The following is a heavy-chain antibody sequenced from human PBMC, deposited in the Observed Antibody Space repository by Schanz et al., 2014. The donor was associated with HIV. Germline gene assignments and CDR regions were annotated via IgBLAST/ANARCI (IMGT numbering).Heavy chain of an antibody. J-gene: IGHJ4*02. CDR2: IPPVFGTT. CDR3: ARRSRFGYGSGSYDLDY. D-gene: IGHD3-10*01. Sequence: QVQLVQSGAEVKKPGSSVKVSCKASGGTFMTYAISWVRQAPGQGLEWMGGIPPVFGTTNYAQKFQGRVTITADKSTSTAYMELTSLRFEDTAVYYCARRSRFGYGSGSYDLDYWGQGTLVTVSS. V-gene: IGHV1-69*06. CDR1: GGTFMTYA.